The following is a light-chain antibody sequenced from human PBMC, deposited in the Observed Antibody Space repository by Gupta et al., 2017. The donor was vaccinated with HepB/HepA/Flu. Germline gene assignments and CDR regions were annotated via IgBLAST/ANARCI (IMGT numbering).Light chain of an antibody. Sequence: PPSPSSLSASVGDSVTITCRASQSISSYVHWYQQKPGKAPQLLIYAASSLQSGVPTSFSGNGSGTEFTLTISNLQPEDFATYYCQQRSNCPFTFGHGTKMDIK. V-gene: IGKV1-9*01. CDR1: QSISSY. CDR2: AAS. CDR3: QQRSNCPFT. J-gene: IGKJ3*01.